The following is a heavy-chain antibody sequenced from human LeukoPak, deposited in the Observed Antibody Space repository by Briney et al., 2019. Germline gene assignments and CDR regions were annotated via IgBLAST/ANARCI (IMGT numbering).Heavy chain of an antibody. V-gene: IGHV4-59*01. CDR3: ARGGPSSSGYAGDGFDI. CDR2: IYYNGNT. J-gene: IGHJ3*02. CDR1: GDSMSSYY. Sequence: PSETLSLTCSVSGDSMSSYYWSWIRQPPGKGLEWIGYIYYNGNTNYNPSLKNRVTITVDRSKNEFSLKLNSVTAADTAVYFCARGGPSSSGYAGDGFDIWGQGTMVTVS. D-gene: IGHD3-22*01.